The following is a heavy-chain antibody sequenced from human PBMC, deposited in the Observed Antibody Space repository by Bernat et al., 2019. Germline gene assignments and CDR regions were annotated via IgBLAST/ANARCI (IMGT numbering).Heavy chain of an antibody. CDR3: AREIQFHGGYFDY. J-gene: IGHJ4*02. V-gene: IGHV3-30-3*01. Sequence: QVQLVESGGGVVQPGRSLRLSCAASGFTFSSYAMHWVRQAPGKGLEWVAVISYDGSNKYYADSVKGRFTISRDNSKNTLYLQMNSLRAEDTAVYYCAREIQFHGGYFDYWGQGTLVTVSS. CDR2: ISYDGSNK. D-gene: IGHD3-10*01. CDR1: GFTFSSYA.